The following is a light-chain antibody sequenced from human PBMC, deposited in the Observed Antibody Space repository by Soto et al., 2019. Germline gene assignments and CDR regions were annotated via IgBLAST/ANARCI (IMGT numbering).Light chain of an antibody. J-gene: IGLJ1*01. CDR3: SSFSNSDTPHV. CDR2: DVS. V-gene: IGLV2-14*03. CDR1: SRDIGGYDF. Sequence: QSALAQPASVSGSPGQSITISCAGSSRDIGGYDFVSWYQQHPGEVPKLIIFDVSDRPSGVSDRFSGSKSGDTASLTISGLRVEDEADYYCSSFSNSDTPHVFATGTKLTVL.